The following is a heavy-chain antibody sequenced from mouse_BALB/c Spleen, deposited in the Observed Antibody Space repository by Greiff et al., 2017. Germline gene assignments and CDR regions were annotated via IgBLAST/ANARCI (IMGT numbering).Heavy chain of an antibody. D-gene: IGHD4-1*01. CDR3: ARVTGDWFAY. V-gene: IGHV5-6-3*01. CDR1: GFTFSSYG. J-gene: IGHJ3*01. Sequence: EVKLMESGGGFVLPGGSLKLSCAASGFTFSSYGMSWVRQTPDKRLELVATINSNGGSTYYPDSVKGRFTISRDNAKNTLYLQMSSLKSEDTAMYYCARVTGDWFAYWGQGTLVTVSA. CDR2: INSNGGST.